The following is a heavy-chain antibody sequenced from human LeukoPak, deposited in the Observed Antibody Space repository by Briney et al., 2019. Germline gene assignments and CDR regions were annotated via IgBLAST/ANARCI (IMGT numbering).Heavy chain of an antibody. CDR1: GFTFDDYA. CDR3: AKDRIITLGGEGYFDY. V-gene: IGHV3-9*01. J-gene: IGHJ4*02. Sequence: PGRSLRLSCAASGFTFDDYAMHWVRQAPGKGLEWVSGISWNTGSINYADSVKGRFTISRDNAKNSLYLQMNSLRAEDTALYYCAKDRIITLGGEGYFDYWGQGTLVTVSS. CDR2: ISWNTGSI. D-gene: IGHD3-10*01.